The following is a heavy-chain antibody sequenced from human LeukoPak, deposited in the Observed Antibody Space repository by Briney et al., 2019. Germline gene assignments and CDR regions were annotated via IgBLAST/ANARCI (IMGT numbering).Heavy chain of an antibody. V-gene: IGHV1-2*02. D-gene: IGHD6-6*01. CDR2: INPNSGGT. J-gene: IGHJ4*02. Sequence: ASVKVSCKASGYTFTDYYMHWVRQAPGQGLEWMGWINPNSGGTNYAQKFQGRVTMTRDTSISTAYMELSRLRSDDTALYYCAREGGSSSTFDYWGQGTLVTVSS. CDR1: GYTFTDYY. CDR3: AREGGSSSTFDY.